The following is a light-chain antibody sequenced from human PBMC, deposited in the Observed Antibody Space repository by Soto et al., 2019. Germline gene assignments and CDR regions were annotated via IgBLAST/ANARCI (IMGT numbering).Light chain of an antibody. J-gene: IGKJ1*01. V-gene: IGKV1-17*01. Sequence: DIRITQSPSSLSASFVDRVTITCRASQDIRNDLGWYQHKPGEAPKRLIYLASSLQSGVPSRFSGSGSGTEFTLTISSLQPDDFATYYCQQYHSYSPTFGQGTKVDIK. CDR1: QDIRND. CDR2: LAS. CDR3: QQYHSYSPT.